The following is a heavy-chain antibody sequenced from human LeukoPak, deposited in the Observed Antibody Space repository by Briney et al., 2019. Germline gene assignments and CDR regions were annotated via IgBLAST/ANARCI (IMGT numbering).Heavy chain of an antibody. Sequence: ASVKVSCKASGYTFTGYYMHWVRQAPGQGLEWMGWINPNSGGTNYAQKFQGRVTMTRDTPISTAYMELSRLRSDDTAVYYCARIPYGDYPDGMDVWGQGTTVTVSS. CDR2: INPNSGGT. J-gene: IGHJ6*02. V-gene: IGHV1-2*02. D-gene: IGHD4-17*01. CDR3: ARIPYGDYPDGMDV. CDR1: GYTFTGYY.